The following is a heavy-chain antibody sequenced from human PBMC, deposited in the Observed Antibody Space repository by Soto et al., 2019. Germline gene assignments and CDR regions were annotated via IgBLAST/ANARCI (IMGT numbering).Heavy chain of an antibody. CDR2: ISHDGFSQ. D-gene: IGHD6-19*01. Sequence: QVQLVESGGGVVQPGTSLRLSCVVSGFTLSNTGVHWDRQAPGKGLEWVAMISHDGFSQYYLDSVKGRFTISRDNSKNTVYLQMHSLRPEDTSVYYCAKDWGSSGWYNWFDSWGQGTLVTVSS. J-gene: IGHJ5*01. CDR1: GFTLSNTG. V-gene: IGHV3-30*18. CDR3: AKDWGSSGWYNWFDS.